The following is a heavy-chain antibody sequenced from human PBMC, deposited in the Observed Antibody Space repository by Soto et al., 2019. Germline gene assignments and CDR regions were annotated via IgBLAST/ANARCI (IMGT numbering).Heavy chain of an antibody. CDR1: GFTFSTYG. D-gene: IGHD6-19*01. Sequence: QVQLVESGGGVVQPGRSLRLSCAASGFTFSTYGMHWVRQAPGKGLEWLALISYDGSNKYYADSVKGRFIISRDNSKNIVFLQMNSLRAENTAVYYCTRDPKSRSLSVPDSWGQGILITVSS. CDR2: ISYDGSNK. V-gene: IGHV3-30*03. J-gene: IGHJ5*01. CDR3: TRDPKSRSLSVPDS.